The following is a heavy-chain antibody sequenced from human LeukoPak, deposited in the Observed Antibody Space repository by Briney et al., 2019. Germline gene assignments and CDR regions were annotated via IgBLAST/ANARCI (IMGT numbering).Heavy chain of an antibody. CDR2: ISSSGSTI. Sequence: GSLRLSCAASGFTFSDYYMSWIRQAPGKGLEWVSYISSSGSTIYSADSVKGRFTISRDNAKNSLYLQVNSLRAEDTAVYYCARSGNNYYYYMDVWGKGTTVTVSS. D-gene: IGHD2/OR15-2a*01. V-gene: IGHV3-11*04. CDR1: GFTFSDYY. J-gene: IGHJ6*03. CDR3: ARSGNNYYYYMDV.